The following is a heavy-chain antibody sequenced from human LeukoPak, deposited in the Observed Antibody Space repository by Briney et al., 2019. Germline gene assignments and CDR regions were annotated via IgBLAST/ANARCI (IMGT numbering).Heavy chain of an antibody. CDR3: ATQRYSGSYYII. D-gene: IGHD1-26*01. Sequence: GGSLRLSCAASGFTFSNAWMNWVRQAPGKGLEWVGRIKSKTDGGTTDYAAPVKGRFTISRDDSKNTLYLQMNSLKTEDTAVYYCATQRYSGSYYIIWGQGTLVTVSS. V-gene: IGHV3-15*01. CDR2: IKSKTDGGTT. J-gene: IGHJ4*02. CDR1: GFTFSNAW.